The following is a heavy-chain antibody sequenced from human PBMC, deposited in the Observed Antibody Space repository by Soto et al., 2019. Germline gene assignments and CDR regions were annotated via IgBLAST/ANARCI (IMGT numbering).Heavy chain of an antibody. D-gene: IGHD3-22*01. CDR2: MYHTGST. Sequence: QVQLQESGPGLVKPSGTLSLTCAVSGVSISSNNWWSWVRQPPGKGLEWIGEMYHTGSTNYNPSLKSRVTISVDQSKNHFSLELNSVTAADTAVYYCARSRRYQYDSSEGNVDYWGQGTLVTVSS. V-gene: IGHV4-4*02. CDR3: ARSRRYQYDSSEGNVDY. J-gene: IGHJ4*02. CDR1: GVSISSNNW.